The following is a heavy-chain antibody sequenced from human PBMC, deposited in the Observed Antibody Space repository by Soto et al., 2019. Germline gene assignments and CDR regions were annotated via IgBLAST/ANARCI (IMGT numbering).Heavy chain of an antibody. V-gene: IGHV4-30-4*01. Sequence: QVQLQESGPGLVKPSQTLSLTCTVSGCSISSVDYYWSWIRQPPGKGLEWIGYIYYSGSTYYNPSLKSRVTISVDTSKNQFSLKLSSVTAADTAVYYCAREEPSSSYGDGYWFDPWGQGTLVTVSS. CDR2: IYYSGST. CDR3: AREEPSSSYGDGYWFDP. D-gene: IGHD6-6*01. CDR1: GCSISSVDYY. J-gene: IGHJ5*02.